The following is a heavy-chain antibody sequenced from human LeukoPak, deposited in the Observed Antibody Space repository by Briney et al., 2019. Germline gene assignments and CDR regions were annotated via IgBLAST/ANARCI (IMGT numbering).Heavy chain of an antibody. J-gene: IGHJ4*02. D-gene: IGHD6-19*01. CDR2: ISGSGGST. V-gene: IGHV3-23*01. Sequence: GGSLRLSCAASGFTFSSYWMSWVRQAPGKGLEWVSAISGSGGSTYYADSVKGRFTISRDNSKNTLYLQMNSLRAEDTAVYYCATSGGGSGWDFDYWGQGTLVTVSS. CDR3: ATSGGGSGWDFDY. CDR1: GFTFSSYW.